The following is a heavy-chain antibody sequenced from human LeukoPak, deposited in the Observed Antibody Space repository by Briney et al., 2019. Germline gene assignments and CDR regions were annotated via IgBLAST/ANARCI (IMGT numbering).Heavy chain of an antibody. CDR2: IYYSGST. CDR1: GGSISSGGYY. D-gene: IGHD1-14*01. Sequence: SEILSLTCTVSGGSISSGGYYWSWIRQHPGKGLEWIGYIYYSGSTYYNPSLKSRVTISVDTSKNQFSLKLSSVTAADTAVYYCARGRNQNWFDPWGQGTLVTVSS. V-gene: IGHV4-31*03. CDR3: ARGRNQNWFDP. J-gene: IGHJ5*02.